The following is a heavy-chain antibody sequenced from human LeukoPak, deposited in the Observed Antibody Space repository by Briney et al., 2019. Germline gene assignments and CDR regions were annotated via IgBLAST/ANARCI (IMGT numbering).Heavy chain of an antibody. V-gene: IGHV4-59*08. CDR3: ARQGEGGSY. Sequence: SETLSLTCTVSGGSISSYYWSWIRQPPGKGLEWIGYIYYSGSTNYNPSLKSRVTISVDTSKNQFSLKLSSVTAADTAVYYCARQGEGGSYWGQGTLVTVSS. J-gene: IGHJ4*02. CDR1: GGSISSYY. D-gene: IGHD3-16*01. CDR2: IYYSGST.